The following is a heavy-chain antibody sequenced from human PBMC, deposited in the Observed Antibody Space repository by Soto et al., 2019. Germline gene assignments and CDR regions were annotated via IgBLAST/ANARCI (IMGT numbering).Heavy chain of an antibody. D-gene: IGHD3-10*01. CDR1: GFSLTNSGVG. CDR2: IYWDDDK. V-gene: IGHV2-5*02. Sequence: QITLKEYSPTLVKPTQTLTLTCTFSGFSLTNSGVGVGWIRQPPGKSLERLALIYWDDDKRYSPSLKSRITITMDTSKNQVVFTLTNMDPVDTATYFCAHSPFSVGAGRYLEYWCQGTLVSVSS. J-gene: IGHJ4*02. CDR3: AHSPFSVGAGRYLEY.